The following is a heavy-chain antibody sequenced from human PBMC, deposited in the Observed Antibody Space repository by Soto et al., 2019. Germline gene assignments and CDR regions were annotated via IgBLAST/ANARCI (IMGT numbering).Heavy chain of an antibody. D-gene: IGHD1-1*01. J-gene: IGHJ6*02. Sequence: PSEALSLTSTVSGGSVNSGGYHRSWSRQHPGKGLEWIGDIYYSGSTYYNPSLKSRVTISIDASTNHFSLHLSALTAADTAVYYCARAPIPNWNYYGMDVWGQGTTVTVS. V-gene: IGHV4-31*03. CDR2: IYYSGST. CDR1: GGSVNSGGYH. CDR3: ARAPIPNWNYYGMDV.